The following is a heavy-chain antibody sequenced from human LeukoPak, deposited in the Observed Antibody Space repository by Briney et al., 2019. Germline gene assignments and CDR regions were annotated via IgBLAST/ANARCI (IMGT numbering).Heavy chain of an antibody. CDR3: ARDEITDYMDV. CDR2: ISSSIRTT. D-gene: IGHD5-24*01. J-gene: IGHJ6*03. Sequence: PGGSLRLSCAASGFTFSSYSMNWVRQAPGEGLEWISYISSSIRTTYYADSVKGRFTISRDNAKNSLYLQMNSLRTEDTAVYYCARDEITDYMDVWGKGTTVTVSS. V-gene: IGHV3-48*01. CDR1: GFTFSSYS.